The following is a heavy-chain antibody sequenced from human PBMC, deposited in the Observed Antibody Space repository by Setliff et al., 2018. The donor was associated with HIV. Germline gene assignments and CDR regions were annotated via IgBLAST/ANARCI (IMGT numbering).Heavy chain of an antibody. CDR3: ARDRGYDLDYFDY. D-gene: IGHD5-12*01. CDR2: IGSLGDK. J-gene: IGHJ4*02. Sequence: SCVGSGFTFNDYHISWIRQAPGKGLEWISYIGSLGDKEYADSVKGRFTISRDNARKSVYLQIDSLRAEDTAVYYCARDRGYDLDYFDYWGQGTLVTVLL. CDR1: GFTFNDYH. V-gene: IGHV3-11*05.